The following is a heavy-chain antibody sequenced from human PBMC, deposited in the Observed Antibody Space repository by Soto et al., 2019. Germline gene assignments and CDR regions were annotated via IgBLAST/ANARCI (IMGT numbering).Heavy chain of an antibody. CDR3: AKLLNGVTALDY. J-gene: IGHJ4*02. CDR2: IKPDGSGE. CDR1: AITLSRDW. Sequence: GGSLRLSCTASAITLSRDWMTWVRQAPGRGLEWVASIKPDGSGEYYLDSVKGRFTISRDNTKNSLYLQANSLRAEDTAMYFCAKLLNGVTALDYWGKGTMVTVSS. D-gene: IGHD2-21*02. V-gene: IGHV3-7*01.